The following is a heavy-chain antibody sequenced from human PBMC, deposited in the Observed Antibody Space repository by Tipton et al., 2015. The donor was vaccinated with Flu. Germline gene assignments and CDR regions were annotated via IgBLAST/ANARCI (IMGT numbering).Heavy chain of an antibody. D-gene: IGHD2-2*01. Sequence: SLRLSCAASGFTFSSYSMNWVRQAPGKGLEWVSSISSSSSYIYYADSVKGRFTISRDNSKNTLYLQMNSLRAEDTAVYYCAKGGSGIVVVPAAMSFILNSGFQHWGQGTLVTVSS. CDR1: GFTFSSYS. CDR2: ISSSSSYI. V-gene: IGHV3-21*04. CDR3: AKGGSGIVVVPAAMSFILNSGFQH. J-gene: IGHJ1*01.